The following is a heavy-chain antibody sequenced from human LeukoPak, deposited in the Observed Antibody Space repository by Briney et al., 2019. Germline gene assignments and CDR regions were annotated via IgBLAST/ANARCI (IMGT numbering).Heavy chain of an antibody. CDR1: GFTFSSYG. CDR2: ISHDGKVK. V-gene: IGHV3-30*03. CDR3: ARDLTRGPPDYFDN. D-gene: IGHD3-10*01. J-gene: IGHJ4*02. Sequence: GRSLRLSCAASGFTFSSYGMHWVRQAPGKGLEWVAVISHDGKVKYYGDSVRGRFTISRDDSTNTLSLQMTSLRPDDTATYYCARDLTRGPPDYFDNWGQGTLVTVSS.